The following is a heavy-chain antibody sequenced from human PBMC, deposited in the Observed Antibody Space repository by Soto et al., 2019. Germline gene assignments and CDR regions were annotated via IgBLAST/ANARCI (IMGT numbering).Heavy chain of an antibody. Sequence: PGGSLTHSCAASGFSFSTSQMDWVRQAPGKGLEWVSYINDNGRAIFYADSVKGRFTISRDNIKNSLFLQMNSLRGEDTAVYYCAKDLTGYAMDVWGQGTTVTVSS. CDR2: INDNGRAI. V-gene: IGHV3-48*03. D-gene: IGHD3-9*01. CDR3: AKDLTGYAMDV. CDR1: GFSFSTSQ. J-gene: IGHJ6*02.